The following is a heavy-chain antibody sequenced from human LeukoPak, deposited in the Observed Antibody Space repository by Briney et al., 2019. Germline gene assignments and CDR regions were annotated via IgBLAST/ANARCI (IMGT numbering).Heavy chain of an antibody. CDR2: INHIGST. CDR3: ARGRFENPIYDSSGYYYGAYFDY. D-gene: IGHD3-22*01. J-gene: IGHJ4*02. Sequence: SETLSLTRAADGGSFSGYYWSWIRQPPGKWLEWIGEINHIGSTNYNPSLKSRVTISVDTSKNQFSLKLSSVTAADTAVYYCARGRFENPIYDSSGYYYGAYFDYWGQGTLVTVSS. CDR1: GGSFSGYY. V-gene: IGHV4-34*01.